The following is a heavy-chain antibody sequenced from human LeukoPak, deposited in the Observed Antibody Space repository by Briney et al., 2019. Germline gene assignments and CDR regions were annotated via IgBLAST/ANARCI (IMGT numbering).Heavy chain of an antibody. CDR2: IDNDGTHA. V-gene: IGHV3-74*01. CDR3: TRGGFDHNMDV. CDR1: GFSLSRYW. Sequence: GGSLRLSCAASGFSLSRYWMHWVCQSPGTGPVWVSYIDNDGTHATYADSVRGRFTVSRDNAKNTSYLQMNGLRAEDTAVYYCTRGGFDHNMDVWGKGTTVTVSS. J-gene: IGHJ6*03. D-gene: IGHD3-9*01.